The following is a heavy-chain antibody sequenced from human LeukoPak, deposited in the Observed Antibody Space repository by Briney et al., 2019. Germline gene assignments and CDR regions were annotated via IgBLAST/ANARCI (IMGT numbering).Heavy chain of an antibody. J-gene: IGHJ6*02. CDR2: ISSSGSTI. CDR1: GFTFSDYY. D-gene: IGHD3-3*01. CDR3: ARDKRDFWSGYHGQYYYYGVDV. V-gene: IGHV3-11*01. Sequence: PGGSLRLSCAASGFTFSDYYMSWIRQAPGKGLEWVSYISSSGSTIYYADSVKGRFTISRDNAKNSLYLQMNSLRAEDTAVYYCARDKRDFWSGYHGQYYYYGVDVWGQGTTVTVSS.